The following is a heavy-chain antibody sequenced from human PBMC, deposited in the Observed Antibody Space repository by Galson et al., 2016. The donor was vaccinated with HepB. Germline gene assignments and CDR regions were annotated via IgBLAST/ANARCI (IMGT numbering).Heavy chain of an antibody. CDR3: ARDPGYCSGGSCHGLDV. V-gene: IGHV3-53*01. Sequence: SLRLSCAASGFTVSSNYMSWVRQPPGGGLEWVSVIYTNGDTYYADSVKGRFTISRDNSKNVMYLQISSLRAEDTALYYCARDPGYCSGGSCHGLDVWGQGTTVTVSS. CDR1: GFTVSSNY. CDR2: IYTNGDT. D-gene: IGHD2-15*01. J-gene: IGHJ6*02.